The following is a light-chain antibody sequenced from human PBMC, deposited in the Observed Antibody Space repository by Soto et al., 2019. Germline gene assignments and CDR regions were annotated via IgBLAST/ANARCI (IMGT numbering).Light chain of an antibody. CDR3: QQANSFPPT. CDR2: AAS. J-gene: IGKJ4*01. CDR1: QGIHSW. Sequence: DIQMTQSPSSVPASVGDRVTITCRASQGIHSWLAWYQQKPGKAPKLLIYAASSLQSGVPSRFSGSGSGTDFTLTISSLLPEDFATYYCQQANSFPPTFGGGTNVEI. V-gene: IGKV1-12*01.